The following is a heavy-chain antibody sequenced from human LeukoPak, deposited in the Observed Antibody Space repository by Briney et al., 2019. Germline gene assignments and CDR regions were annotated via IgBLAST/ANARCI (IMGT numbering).Heavy chain of an antibody. D-gene: IGHD6-19*01. V-gene: IGHV3-53*05. CDR1: GFSVSSNY. Sequence: GGSLRLSCAASGFSVSSNYMSWVRQAPGRGLEWVSVIYSGGNTYYADSVKGRFTISRDNSKNTLYLQMDSLRTEDAAVYYCAKDWGSSGWYNYFDPWGQGTLVTVSS. CDR3: AKDWGSSGWYNYFDP. J-gene: IGHJ5*02. CDR2: IYSGGNT.